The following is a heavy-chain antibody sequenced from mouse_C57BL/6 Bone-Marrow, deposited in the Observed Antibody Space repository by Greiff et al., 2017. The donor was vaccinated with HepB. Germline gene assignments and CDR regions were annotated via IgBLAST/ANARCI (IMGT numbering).Heavy chain of an antibody. V-gene: IGHV1-5*01. CDR2: IYPGNSDT. D-gene: IGHD3-2*02. Sequence: EVKVVESGTVLARPGASVKMSCKTSGYTFTSYWMHWVKQRPGQGLEWKGAIYPGNSDTSYNQKFKGKAKLTAVTSASTAYMELSSLTNEDSAVYYCTRQLRLPFAYWGQGTLVTVSA. J-gene: IGHJ3*01. CDR1: GYTFTSYW. CDR3: TRQLRLPFAY.